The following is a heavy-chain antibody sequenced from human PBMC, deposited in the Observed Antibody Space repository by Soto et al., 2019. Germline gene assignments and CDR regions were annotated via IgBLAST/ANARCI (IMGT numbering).Heavy chain of an antibody. CDR3: AKPQSGSYYAAFDV. Sequence: EVQLVESGGGLVQPGGSLRLSCAVSGLTFSDYPMDWVRQAPGKGLEWISRISCSAVSTYYADSVKGRFTISRDNSNNTLHLEMSSLRGEDTAVYYCAKPQSGSYYAAFDVWGQGTMVTVSS. J-gene: IGHJ3*01. CDR2: ISCSAVST. V-gene: IGHV3-23*04. D-gene: IGHD1-26*01. CDR1: GLTFSDYP.